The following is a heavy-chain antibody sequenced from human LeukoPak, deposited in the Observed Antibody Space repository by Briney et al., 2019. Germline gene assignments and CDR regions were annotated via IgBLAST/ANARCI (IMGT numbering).Heavy chain of an antibody. CDR1: DYTFTSYG. D-gene: IGHD3-10*01. J-gene: IGHJ4*02. V-gene: IGHV1-69*13. CDR2: IIPIFGTA. CDR3: AFHVDYYGSGSYFSGEIDY. Sequence: GASVKVSCKASDYTFTSYGISWVRQAPGQGLEWMGGIIPIFGTANYAQKFQGRVTITADESTSTAYMELSSLRSEDTAVYYCAFHVDYYGSGSYFSGEIDYWGQGTLVTVSS.